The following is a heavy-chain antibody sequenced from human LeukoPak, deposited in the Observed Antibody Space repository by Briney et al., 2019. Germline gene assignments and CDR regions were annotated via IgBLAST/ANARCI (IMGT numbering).Heavy chain of an antibody. CDR2: INWNGGST. D-gene: IGHD2-2*01. J-gene: IGHJ6*02. Sequence: PGGSLRLSCAASGFTFDDYGMSWVRQAPGKGLEWVSGINWNGGSTGYADSVKGRFTISRDNAKNSLYLQMNSLRAEDTALYYCARDRREVVPAAHYYYGMDVWGQGTTVTVSS. CDR1: GFTFDDYG. CDR3: ARDRREVVPAAHYYYGMDV. V-gene: IGHV3-20*04.